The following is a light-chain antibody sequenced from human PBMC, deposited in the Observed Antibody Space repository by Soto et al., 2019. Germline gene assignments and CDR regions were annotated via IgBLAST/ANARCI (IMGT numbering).Light chain of an antibody. Sequence: DIQMTQSPSSLSASVGDRVTITCRASQSISSYLNWYQQKPGKAPKRLIYAASSLQSGVPSRFSGSGSGTDFTLTISSLQPEDFATYYCQQSYSTPQLTFGGGTKVEIK. CDR3: QQSYSTPQLT. V-gene: IGKV1-39*01. J-gene: IGKJ4*01. CDR1: QSISSY. CDR2: AAS.